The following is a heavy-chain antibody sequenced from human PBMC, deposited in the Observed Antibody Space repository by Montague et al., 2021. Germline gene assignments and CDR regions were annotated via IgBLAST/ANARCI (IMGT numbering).Heavy chain of an antibody. Sequence: SLRLSCAASGFTFDAYSMHWVRQAPGKGLEWVTYISINGRPTYYVDSVKGRFTISRDNAKNSLFLQMSRLRDEDTAIYYCARDNYYNSSGSIDHWGQGTLVSVSS. CDR2: ISINGRPT. CDR3: ARDNYYNSSGSIDH. V-gene: IGHV3-48*02. CDR1: GFTFDAYS. D-gene: IGHD3-22*01. J-gene: IGHJ4*02.